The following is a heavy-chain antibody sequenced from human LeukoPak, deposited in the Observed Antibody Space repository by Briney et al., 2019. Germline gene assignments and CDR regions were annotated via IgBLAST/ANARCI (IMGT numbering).Heavy chain of an antibody. J-gene: IGHJ6*03. D-gene: IGHD2-2*01. Sequence: ASVTVSCKASGYSFTTYEINWVRQATGQGLEWMGWMSPNSGNTVSAQKFQGRDTMTTDTSTSTAYMELRSLKADDTAVYYCAREVHEYCSSTSCYPSYYYYYMDVWGKGTTVTVSS. V-gene: IGHV1-8*01. CDR3: AREVHEYCSSTSCYPSYYYYYMDV. CDR2: MSPNSGNT. CDR1: GYSFTTYE.